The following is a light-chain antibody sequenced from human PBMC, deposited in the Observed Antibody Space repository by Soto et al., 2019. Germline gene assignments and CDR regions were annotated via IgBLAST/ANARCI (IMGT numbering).Light chain of an antibody. CDR2: DAS. CDR1: QGVSNL. V-gene: IGKV3-11*01. CDR3: QQRGDWPPALT. J-gene: IGKJ4*01. Sequence: EIVLTQSPDTLSLSPGDRATLSCRASQGVSNLLAWYQQRPGQAPRLLIYDASKRATGVPPRISGSGSGTDFTLPISSREPEDFAVDYCQQRGDWPPALTFGGGTKVDI.